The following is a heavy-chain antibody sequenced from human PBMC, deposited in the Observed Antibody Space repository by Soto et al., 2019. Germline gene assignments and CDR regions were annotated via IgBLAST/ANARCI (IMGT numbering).Heavy chain of an antibody. CDR3: VRGTVHWGLSDN. Sequence: QVQLVESGGGVIQPGKSLRLSCAASGFAFSADAMHWVRQAPGKGLEWVAVLWADGSRQFYLDSVKGRFSISRDNSKNTLYLQMNNLRIDDTAMYFCVRGTVHWGLSDNWGQGTLVSVSS. D-gene: IGHD3-10*01. V-gene: IGHV3-33*01. CDR1: GFAFSADA. J-gene: IGHJ4*02. CDR2: LWADGSRQ.